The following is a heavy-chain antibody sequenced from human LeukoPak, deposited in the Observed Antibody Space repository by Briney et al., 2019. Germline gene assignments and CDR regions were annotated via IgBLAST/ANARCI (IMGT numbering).Heavy chain of an antibody. Sequence: SETLSITCAVYGGSFSGYYWSWIRQPPGKGLEWIGEINHSGSTNYNPSLKSRVTISVDTSKNQFSLKLSSVTAADTAVYYCARGGVFDYWGQGTLVTVSS. CDR1: GGSFSGYY. CDR3: ARGGVFDY. CDR2: INHSGST. J-gene: IGHJ4*02. V-gene: IGHV4-34*01. D-gene: IGHD3-10*01.